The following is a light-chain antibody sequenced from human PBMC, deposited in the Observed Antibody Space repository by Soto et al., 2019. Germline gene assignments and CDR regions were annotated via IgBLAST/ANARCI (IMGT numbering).Light chain of an antibody. J-gene: IGLJ1*01. CDR2: EVS. V-gene: IGLV2-14*01. CDR1: SSDVGAYNF. Sequence: QSALTQPASVSGSPGQSITISCTGTSSDVGAYNFVSWYQHHPDKAPKLMISEVSNRPSGVSDRFSGSKSGNTASLTISGLQAEDEADYYCSSLTTTSFVFRIGTKVTLL. CDR3: SSLTTTSFV.